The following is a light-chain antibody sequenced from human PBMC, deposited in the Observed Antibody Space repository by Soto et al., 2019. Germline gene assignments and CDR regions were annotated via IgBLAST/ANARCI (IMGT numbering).Light chain of an antibody. Sequence: EIVLTQSPCTLSLSPGERATLSCRASQSVSSSYLAWYQQKPGQAPRLLIYGASSRATGIPDRFSGSGSGTDFTLTISRLEPEDFAIYFCQQYNSWTWTFGQGTKVDIK. CDR3: QQYNSWTWT. CDR2: GAS. CDR1: QSVSSSY. V-gene: IGKV3-20*01. J-gene: IGKJ1*01.